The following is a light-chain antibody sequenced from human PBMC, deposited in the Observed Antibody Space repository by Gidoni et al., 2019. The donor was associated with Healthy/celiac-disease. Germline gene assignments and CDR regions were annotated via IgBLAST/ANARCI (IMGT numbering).Light chain of an antibody. J-gene: IGKJ1*01. V-gene: IGKV1-39*01. CDR3: QQSYSTPWT. CDR1: QSISSY. Sequence: DIHLTQSPSSLSASVGDRVTLTCRASQSISSYLNWYQQKPGKAPKLLIYAASSLKSGVPSRFSGSGSGTDCTVTISSLQPEDFATYYCQQSYSTPWTFGQGTKVEIK. CDR2: AAS.